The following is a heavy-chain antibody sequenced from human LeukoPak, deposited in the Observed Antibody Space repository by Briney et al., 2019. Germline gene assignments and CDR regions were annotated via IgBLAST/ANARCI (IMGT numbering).Heavy chain of an antibody. V-gene: IGHV1-69*05. CDR2: IIPIFGTA. J-gene: IGHJ5*02. Sequence: SVKVSCKASGGTFSSYAISWVRQAPGQGLEWMGGIIPIFGTANYAQKFQGRVTITTDESTSTAYMELSSLRSEDTAVYYCARETGYCSGGSCADWFDPWGQGTLVTVSS. CDR3: ARETGYCSGGSCADWFDP. CDR1: GGTFSSYA. D-gene: IGHD2-15*01.